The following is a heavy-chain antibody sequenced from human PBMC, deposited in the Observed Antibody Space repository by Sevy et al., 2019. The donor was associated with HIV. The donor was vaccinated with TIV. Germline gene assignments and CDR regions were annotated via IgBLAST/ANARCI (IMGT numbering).Heavy chain of an antibody. J-gene: IGHJ6*03. CDR2: IYYSGST. D-gene: IGHD3-10*01. V-gene: IGHV4-59*01. Sequence: SETLSLTCTVSGGSISSYYWSWIRQPPGKGLEWIGYIYYSGSTNYNPSLKSRVTISVDTSKNQFSLKLSSVTAADTAVYYCARGGWAMVRGAITLGYYYYYMDVWGKGTTVTVSS. CDR1: GGSISSYY. CDR3: ARGGWAMVRGAITLGYYYYYMDV.